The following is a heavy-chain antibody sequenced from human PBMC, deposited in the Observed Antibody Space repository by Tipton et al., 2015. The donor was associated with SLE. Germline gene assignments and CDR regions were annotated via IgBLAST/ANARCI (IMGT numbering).Heavy chain of an antibody. J-gene: IGHJ3*02. CDR1: GGSFSGYY. D-gene: IGHD1-1*01. V-gene: IGHV4-34*01. CDR3: ARERKGTDAFDI. Sequence: TLFLTCAVYGGSFSGYYWSWIRQPPGKGLEWIGEINHSGSTNYNPSLKSRVTISVDTSKNQFSLKLSSVTAADTAVYYCARERKGTDAFDIWGQGTMVTVSS. CDR2: INHSGST.